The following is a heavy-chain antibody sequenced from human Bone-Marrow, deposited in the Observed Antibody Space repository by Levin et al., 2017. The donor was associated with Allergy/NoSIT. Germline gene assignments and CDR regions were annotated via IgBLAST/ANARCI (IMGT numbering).Heavy chain of an antibody. D-gene: IGHD3-10*01. J-gene: IGHJ2*01. V-gene: IGHV1-8*01. CDR3: ARRFGRDSKVYWYFDL. CDR1: GYTFTSYD. CDR2: MNPNSGNT. Sequence: GESLKISCKASGYTFTSYDINWVRQATGQGLEWMGWMNPNSGNTGYAQKFQGRVTMTRNTSISTAYMELSSLRSEDTAVYYCARRFGRDSKVYWYFDLWGRGTLVTVSS.